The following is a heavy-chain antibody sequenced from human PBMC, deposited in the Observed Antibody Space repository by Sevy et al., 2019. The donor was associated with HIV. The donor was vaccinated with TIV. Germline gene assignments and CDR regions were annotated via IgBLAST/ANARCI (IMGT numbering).Heavy chain of an antibody. CDR2: ISYDGSNK. CDR3: AKHRGSSSLWSYYYYGMDV. Sequence: GGSLKLSCAASGFTFSSYGMHWVRQAPGKGLEWVAVISYDGSNKYYADSVKGRFTISRDNSKNTLYLQMNSLRAEDTAVYYCAKHRGSSSLWSYYYYGMDVWGQGTTVTVSS. D-gene: IGHD6-13*01. J-gene: IGHJ6*02. V-gene: IGHV3-30*18. CDR1: GFTFSSYG.